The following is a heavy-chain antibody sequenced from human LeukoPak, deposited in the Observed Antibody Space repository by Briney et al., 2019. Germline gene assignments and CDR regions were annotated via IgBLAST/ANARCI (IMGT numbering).Heavy chain of an antibody. D-gene: IGHD3-22*01. Sequence: SETLSLTCAVYGGSFSGYYWSWIRQPPGKGLEWIGEINHSGSTNYNPSLKSRVTISVDTSKNQFSLKLSSVTAADTAVYYCARPKYYDSSGYHDAFDLWGQGTMVTVSS. J-gene: IGHJ3*01. V-gene: IGHV4-34*01. CDR3: ARPKYYDSSGYHDAFDL. CDR1: GGSFSGYY. CDR2: INHSGST.